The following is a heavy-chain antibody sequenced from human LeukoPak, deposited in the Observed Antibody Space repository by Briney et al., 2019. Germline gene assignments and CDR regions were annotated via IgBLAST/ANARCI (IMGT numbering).Heavy chain of an antibody. D-gene: IGHD5-12*01. CDR1: GGSISRYY. J-gene: IGHJ3*02. CDR3: ARDIVATNGGAFDI. CDR2: IFCNESI. Sequence: SETLSLTCTVSGGSISRYYWNWIRQPPGKGLEWIGYIFCNESINYNPSLKSRVTISVDTSKNHFSLKLNSVTAADTAVYYCARDIVATNGGAFDIWGQGTMVTVSS. V-gene: IGHV4-59*01.